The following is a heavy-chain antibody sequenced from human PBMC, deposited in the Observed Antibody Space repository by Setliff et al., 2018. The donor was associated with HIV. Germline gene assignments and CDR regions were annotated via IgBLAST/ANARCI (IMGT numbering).Heavy chain of an antibody. V-gene: IGHV4-59*11. Sequence: PSETLSLTCTVSGGSISSHYWSWIRQPPGKGLEWIGEINYSGSTNYNPSLTSRVIISVDTSKNQFSVKLNSVTAADTGVYYCAREPTVTSRSGYFDYWGQGTLVTVSS. CDR2: INYSGST. CDR3: AREPTVTSRSGYFDY. CDR1: GGSISSHY. J-gene: IGHJ4*02. D-gene: IGHD4-17*01.